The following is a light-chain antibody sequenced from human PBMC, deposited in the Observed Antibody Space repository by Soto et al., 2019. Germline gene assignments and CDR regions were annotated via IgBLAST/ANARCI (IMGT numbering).Light chain of an antibody. V-gene: IGLV2-8*01. Sequence: QSPLTQPPSASGSPGQSVTISCTGTSSDVGGYNYVSWYQQHPGKAPKLMIYEVSKRPSGVPDRFSGSKSGNTASLTVSGLQSEDQADSYCSSYAGSNTYVFGTGTTLTVL. CDR2: EVS. CDR3: SSYAGSNTYV. J-gene: IGLJ1*01. CDR1: SSDVGGYNY.